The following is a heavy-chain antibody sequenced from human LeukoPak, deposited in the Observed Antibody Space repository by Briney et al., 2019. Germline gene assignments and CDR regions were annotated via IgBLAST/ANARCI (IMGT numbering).Heavy chain of an antibody. Sequence: QAGGSLRLSCAASGFTFSSYSMNWVRQAPGKGLEWVSYISSSSSTIYYADSVKGRFTISRDNAKNSLYVQMNSLRAEDTAVYYCARWPAAGTGYFQHWGQGTLVTVSS. J-gene: IGHJ1*01. D-gene: IGHD6-13*01. CDR2: ISSSSSTI. V-gene: IGHV3-48*01. CDR1: GFTFSSYS. CDR3: ARWPAAGTGYFQH.